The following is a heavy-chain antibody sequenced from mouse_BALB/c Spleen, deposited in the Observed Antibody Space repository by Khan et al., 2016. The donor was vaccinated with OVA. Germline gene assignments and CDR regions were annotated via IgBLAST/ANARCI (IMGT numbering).Heavy chain of an antibody. D-gene: IGHD1-1*02. CDR1: GYSFTDYA. CDR2: ISTYHGDA. J-gene: IGHJ3*01. Sequence: QVQLQQSGAEVVRPGVSVKISCKGSGYSFTDYAMHWVKQSHAKSLEWIGVISTYHGDADSNQKFQGKATMTVDKSSSTAYMELASLTSEDSAIYYCARGGRFAYWGQGTLVTVFA. V-gene: IGHV1S137*01. CDR3: ARGGRFAY.